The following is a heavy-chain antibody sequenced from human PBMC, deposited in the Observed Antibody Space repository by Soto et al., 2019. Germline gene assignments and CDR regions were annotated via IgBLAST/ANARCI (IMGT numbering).Heavy chain of an antibody. J-gene: IGHJ4*02. V-gene: IGHV2-5*02. CDR2: IYWDDDK. Sequence: QITLKESGPTLVKPTQTLTLTCTFSGFSLSTSGVGVGWIRQPPGKALEWLALIYWDDDKRYSPSLKSRRTTPNDPYKTQVVLTLPNMDPVDTASYYCARLHPNYYYGSGIWGYFDYWGQGTLVTVSS. D-gene: IGHD3-10*01. CDR1: GFSLSTSGVG. CDR3: ARLHPNYYYGSGIWGYFDY.